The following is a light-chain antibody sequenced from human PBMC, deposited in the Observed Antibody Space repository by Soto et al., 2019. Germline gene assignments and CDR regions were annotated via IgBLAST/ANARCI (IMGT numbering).Light chain of an antibody. V-gene: IGKV3-15*01. Sequence: ETVMTQSPATLSVSPGERATLSCRASQTIANNLAWYQQRPGQAPRLLIYGASTRATGIPARFSGSGSRTEFTRTISSLQSEDFAIYYCQQYNNCLPYTVSQGTKLEIK. J-gene: IGKJ2*01. CDR3: QQYNNCLPYT. CDR2: GAS. CDR1: QTIANN.